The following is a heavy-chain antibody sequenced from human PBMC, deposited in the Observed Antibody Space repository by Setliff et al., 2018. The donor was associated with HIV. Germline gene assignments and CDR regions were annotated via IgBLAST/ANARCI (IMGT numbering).Heavy chain of an antibody. D-gene: IGHD6-6*01. J-gene: IGHJ4*02. V-gene: IGHV3-23*01. Sequence: GGSLRLSCAASGFTFSSYPMSWVRQSPGKGPVWVSAISDGGGSTYYAVSVKGRFTISRDNSKNTLYLQMNSLRVEDTAVYYCAKEPKLGGIAAPFDYWGQGTLVTV. CDR3: AKEPKLGGIAAPFDY. CDR1: GFTFSSYP. CDR2: ISDGGGST.